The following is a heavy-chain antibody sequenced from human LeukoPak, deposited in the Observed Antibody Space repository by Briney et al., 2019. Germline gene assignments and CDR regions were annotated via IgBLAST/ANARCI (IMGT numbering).Heavy chain of an antibody. J-gene: IGHJ4*02. CDR1: GGSFSGYY. CDR2: INHSGST. Sequence: SETLSLTCAVYGGSFSGYYWSWIRQPPGKGLEWIGEINHSGSTNYNPSLKSRVTISVDTSKNQFSLKLSSVTAADTAVYYCARESVVPAAIWFDYWGQGTLVTVSS. CDR3: ARESVVPAAIWFDY. D-gene: IGHD2-2*02. V-gene: IGHV4-34*01.